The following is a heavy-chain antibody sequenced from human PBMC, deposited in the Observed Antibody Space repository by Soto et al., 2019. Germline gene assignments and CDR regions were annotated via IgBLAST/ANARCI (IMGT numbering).Heavy chain of an antibody. J-gene: IGHJ5*02. CDR2: IYPGDSDT. CDR1: GYSFTSYL. Sequence: GESLKISCKGSGYSFTSYLIGWVRQMPGKGLEWMGIIYPGDSDTRYSPSFQGQVTISADKSISPAYLQWSSLKASDTAMYYWARHGQRSRDWFDPWGQGTPVTVSS. CDR3: ARHGQRSRDWFDP. V-gene: IGHV5-51*01.